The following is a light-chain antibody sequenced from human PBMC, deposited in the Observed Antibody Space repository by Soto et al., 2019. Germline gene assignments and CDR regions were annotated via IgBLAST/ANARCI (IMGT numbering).Light chain of an antibody. V-gene: IGLV1-44*01. CDR1: SSNIGSNT. CDR2: SNS. CDR3: AAWDDSQNGVV. J-gene: IGLJ2*01. Sequence: QSVLTQPPSASGAPGQRVTISCSGSSSNIGSNTVNWYQQLPGTAPKFLIYSNSQRSSGVPGRFSGSKSGTSGFLAISGLQSEDEADYYCAAWDDSQNGVVFGGGTQLTVL.